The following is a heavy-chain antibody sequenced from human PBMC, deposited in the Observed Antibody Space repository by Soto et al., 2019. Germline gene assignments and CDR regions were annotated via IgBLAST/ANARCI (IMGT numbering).Heavy chain of an antibody. V-gene: IGHV4-30-2*06. CDR2: ISHGGSP. Sequence: QLQLQESGSGVVKPSQTLSLTCAISGGSVSSGVFSWNWIRQSPGQGLEWIGYISHGGSPHYTPSLESRVTISVDMSTNVISLNLTSVTPADTAVYFCARGHYYYAMDVWGQGTTVTVSS. CDR1: GGSVSSGVFS. CDR3: ARGHYYYAMDV. J-gene: IGHJ6*02.